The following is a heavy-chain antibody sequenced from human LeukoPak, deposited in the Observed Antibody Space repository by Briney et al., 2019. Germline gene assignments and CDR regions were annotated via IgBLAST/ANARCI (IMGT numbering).Heavy chain of an antibody. J-gene: IGHJ4*02. V-gene: IGHV4-4*07. CDR2: ISTSGST. CDR1: GGSISSYY. D-gene: IGHD3-22*01. CDR3: ARVRYSDSSVLTRKRSYYFDY. Sequence: PSETLSLTCTVSGGSISSYYRSWIRQPAGKGLESIGHISTSGSTNYNPSLKRRVTMSVDTSKNQFSLKLSSVTAADTAVYYCARVRYSDSSVLTRKRSYYFDYWGQGTLVTVSS.